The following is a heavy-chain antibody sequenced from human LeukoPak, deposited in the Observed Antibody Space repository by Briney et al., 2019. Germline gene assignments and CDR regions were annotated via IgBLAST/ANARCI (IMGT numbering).Heavy chain of an antibody. V-gene: IGHV3-30*02. CDR2: IRYDGSNK. Sequence: GGSLRLSCAASGFTFISYGMHWVRQAPGKGLEWVAFIRYDGSNKYYTDSVKGRFTISRDNSKNALSLQMNSLRAEDTAVYYCARDLGMGTRIDFWGQGTLVTVSS. D-gene: IGHD5-24*01. CDR3: ARDLGMGTRIDF. J-gene: IGHJ4*02. CDR1: GFTFISYG.